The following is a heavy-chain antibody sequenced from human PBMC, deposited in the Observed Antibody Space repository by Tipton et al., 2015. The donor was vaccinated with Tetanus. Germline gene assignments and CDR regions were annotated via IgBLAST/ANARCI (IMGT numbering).Heavy chain of an antibody. CDR2: IDPNSGGT. D-gene: IGHD3-22*01. CDR3: ARDRGDYIYYGMDV. J-gene: IGHJ6*02. V-gene: IGHV1-2*02. Sequence: QLVQSGAEVKKPGASVKVSCRASGYTFTGYYIYWVRQAPGQGLEWMGWIDPNSGGTVYAQKFQGRVPMTRVTSSSPAYMELRSLRSDDTAVYYCARDRGDYIYYGMDVWGPGTTVTVS. CDR1: GYTFTGYY.